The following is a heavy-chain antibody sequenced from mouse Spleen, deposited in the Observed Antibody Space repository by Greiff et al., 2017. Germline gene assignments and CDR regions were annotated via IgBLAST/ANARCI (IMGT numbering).Heavy chain of an antibody. CDR1: GYTFTDYY. CDR3: ARPTTAYYFDY. D-gene: IGHD1-2*01. CDR2: IYPGSGNT. V-gene: IGHV1-84*02. Sequence: HLVESGPELVKPGASVKISCKASGYTFTDYYINWVKQKPGQGLEWIGWIYPGSGNTKYNEKFKGKATLTVDTSSSTAYMQLSSLTSEDTAVYFCARPTTAYYFDYWGQGTTLTVSS. J-gene: IGHJ2*01.